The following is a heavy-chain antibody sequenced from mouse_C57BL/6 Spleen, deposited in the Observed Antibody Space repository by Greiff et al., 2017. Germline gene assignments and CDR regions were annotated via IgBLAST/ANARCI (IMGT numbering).Heavy chain of an antibody. CDR1: GYTFTSYW. CDR2: IHPNSGST. CDR3: ARGGYSTNFDY. J-gene: IGHJ2*01. V-gene: IGHV1-64*01. D-gene: IGHD2-5*01. Sequence: QVQLQQSGAELVKPGASVKLSCKASGYTFTSYWMHWVKQRPGQGLEWIGMIHPNSGSTNYNEKFKSKATLTVDKSSSTAYMQLSSLTSEDSAVYYCARGGYSTNFDYWGQGTTLTVSS.